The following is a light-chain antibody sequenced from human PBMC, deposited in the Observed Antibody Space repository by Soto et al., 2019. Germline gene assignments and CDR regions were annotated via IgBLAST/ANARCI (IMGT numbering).Light chain of an antibody. CDR2: DAS. CDR3: QQRMNWPLT. CDR1: QSIRTY. J-gene: IGKJ5*01. Sequence: DIQMTQSPSSLSASVGDRVTITCRASQSIRTYLNWYQHKSGEAPRLLIYDASNRATGIPARFSGSGSETDFTLTISSLEPEDVAVYYCQQRMNWPLTFGQGTRLEIK. V-gene: IGKV1-39*01.